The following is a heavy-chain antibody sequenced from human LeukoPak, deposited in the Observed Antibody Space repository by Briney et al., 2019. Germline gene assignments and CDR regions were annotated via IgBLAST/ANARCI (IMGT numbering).Heavy chain of an antibody. J-gene: IGHJ5*02. CDR3: ARGHLLGIAAAGTNWFDP. V-gene: IGHV4-34*01. CDR1: GGSFSGYY. D-gene: IGHD6-13*01. Sequence: SETLSLTCAVYGGSFSGYYWSWIRQPPGKGLEWIGEINHSGSTNYNPSLKSRVTISVDTSKNQFSLKLSSVTAADTAVYYCARGHLLGIAAAGTNWFDPWGQGTLVTVSS. CDR2: INHSGST.